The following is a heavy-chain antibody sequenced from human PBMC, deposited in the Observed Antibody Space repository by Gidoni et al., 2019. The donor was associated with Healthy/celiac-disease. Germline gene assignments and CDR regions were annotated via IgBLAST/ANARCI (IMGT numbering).Heavy chain of an antibody. CDR1: GFPFSNYA. J-gene: IGHJ4*02. D-gene: IGHD2-2*01. CDR3: ASSSTSRSYFDY. Sequence: HVQLVESGGAVVQTGRSLRLSCAASGFPFSNYAMHWVRQAPGKALEWVSVISYDGSNKYYADSVKGRFTISRDNSKNTLYLQMNSLRAEDTAVYYCASSSTSRSYFDYWGQGTLVTVSS. CDR2: ISYDGSNK. V-gene: IGHV3-30*04.